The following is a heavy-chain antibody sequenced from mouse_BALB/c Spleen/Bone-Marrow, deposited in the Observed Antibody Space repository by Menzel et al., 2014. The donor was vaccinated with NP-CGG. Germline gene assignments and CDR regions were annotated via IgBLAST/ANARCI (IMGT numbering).Heavy chain of an antibody. D-gene: IGHD1-1*01. Sequence: EVQLVESGPELVKPGASVKMSCKASGYTFTSSVMHWVKQKPEQGLEWIGYINPYNDGPKYNERFRSRATLTSDRSSSTAYMELGSLTSEDSAVYYCAREVVATDYFDYWGQGTTLTVSS. CDR1: GYTFTSSV. J-gene: IGHJ2*01. CDR3: AREVVATDYFDY. V-gene: IGHV1-14*01. CDR2: INPYNDGP.